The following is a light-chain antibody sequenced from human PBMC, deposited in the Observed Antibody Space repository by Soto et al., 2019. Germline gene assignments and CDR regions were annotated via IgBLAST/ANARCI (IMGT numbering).Light chain of an antibody. CDR1: SSDIGGYNY. CDR3: NSYAGSNNLV. Sequence: QSVLTQPPSASESPGQSVTISCTGGSSDIGGYNYVSWYQQHPGKAPKLMIYEVSKRSSGVPDRFSGSKSGTTASLTVSGLQAEDEADYYCNSYAGSNNLVFGGGTKLTVL. CDR2: EVS. J-gene: IGLJ2*01. V-gene: IGLV2-8*01.